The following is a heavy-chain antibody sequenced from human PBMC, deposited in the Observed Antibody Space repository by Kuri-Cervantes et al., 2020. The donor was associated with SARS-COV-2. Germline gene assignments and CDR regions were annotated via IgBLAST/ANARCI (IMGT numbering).Heavy chain of an antibody. CDR1: GYTFSDYY. CDR2: TNPKTGGA. D-gene: IGHD2-2*01. J-gene: IGHJ5*02. Sequence: ASVKVSCKASGYTFSDYYIHWVRQAPGQGLEWMGWTNPKTGGAKYAQKFQGRVTMTRDTSISTAYMELSRLRSDDTAVYYCARDRVVVVQGGWFDPWGQGTLVTVSS. CDR3: ARDRVVVVQGGWFDP. V-gene: IGHV1-2*02.